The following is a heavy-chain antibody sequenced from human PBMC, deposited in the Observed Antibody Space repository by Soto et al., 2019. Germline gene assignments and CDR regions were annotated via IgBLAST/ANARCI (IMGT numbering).Heavy chain of an antibody. CDR3: ARRDSGYIHGPPHYYYGLDV. J-gene: IGHJ6*02. D-gene: IGHD5-18*01. CDR2: IDYSGST. Sequence: QVQLQESGPGLVKPSQTLSLTCSVSGGSISSGGYYWCWVRQHPGKGLEWIGYIDYSGSTNYNPSLKSRLSMSVDTSKNHFSLQLTSVTAADTVVYYCARRDSGYIHGPPHYYYGLDVWGQGTTVTVSS. V-gene: IGHV4-31*03. CDR1: GGSISSGGYY.